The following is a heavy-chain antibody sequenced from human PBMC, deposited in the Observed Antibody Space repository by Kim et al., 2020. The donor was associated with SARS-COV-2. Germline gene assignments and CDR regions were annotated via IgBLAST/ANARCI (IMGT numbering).Heavy chain of an antibody. CDR3: ARDDKFFYDILTGYYVGGGDYGMDV. CDR1: GFTFSSYA. Sequence: GGSLRLSCAASGFTFSSYAMHWVRQAPGKGLEWVAVISYDGSNKYYADSVKGRFTISRDNSKNKLYLQMNSLRAEDTAVYYCARDDKFFYDILTGYYVGGGDYGMDVWGQGTTVTVSS. CDR2: ISYDGSNK. D-gene: IGHD3-9*01. V-gene: IGHV3-30-3*01. J-gene: IGHJ6*02.